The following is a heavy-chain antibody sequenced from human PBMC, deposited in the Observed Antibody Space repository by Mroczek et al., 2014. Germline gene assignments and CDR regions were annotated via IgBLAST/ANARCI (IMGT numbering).Heavy chain of an antibody. CDR1: GGSISSYY. CDR2: IYYSGST. CDR3: ARYLAKPLTGDQALFDY. J-gene: IGHJ4*02. D-gene: IGHD7-27*01. V-gene: IGHV4-59*01. Sequence: VQLLESGPGLVKPSETLSLTCTVSGGSISSYYWSWIRQPPGKGLEWIGYIYYSGSTNYNPSLKSRVTISVDTSKNQFSLKLSSVTAADTAVYYCARYLAKPLTGDQALFDYWGQGTLVTVSS.